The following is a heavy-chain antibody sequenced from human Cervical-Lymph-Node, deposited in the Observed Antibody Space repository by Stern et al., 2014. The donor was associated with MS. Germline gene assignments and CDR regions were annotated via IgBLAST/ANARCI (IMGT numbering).Heavy chain of an antibody. CDR2: YDPQHGET. CDR1: GYTLTEMS. J-gene: IGHJ6*02. D-gene: IGHD2-21*02. Sequence: QVQLVQSGAEVKKPGASVKVSCKVSGYTLTEMSIHWVRQAPGKGLEWMGGYDPQHGETVYAQKIQGRVTMAEDRSTDTAYMELTSLRSDDTAVYYCATHRGRVTYYYGLDVWGQGTTVTVSS. CDR3: ATHRGRVTYYYGLDV. V-gene: IGHV1-24*01.